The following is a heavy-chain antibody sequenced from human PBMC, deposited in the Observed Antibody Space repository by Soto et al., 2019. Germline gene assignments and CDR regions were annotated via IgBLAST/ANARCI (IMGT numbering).Heavy chain of an antibody. V-gene: IGHV3-7*01. D-gene: IGHD6-19*01. J-gene: IGHJ4*02. CDR1: GFTFSDYF. Sequence: EVQLVDSGGALVQPGESLRLSCAASGFTFSDYFMTWVRQAPGKGLEWVATIKQDGNERYYVDSVKGRFTISRDNAKNSLYLQMIALRAEDTAVYYCEIGHWLGCWGQGTLVTVSS. CDR2: IKQDGNER. CDR3: EIGHWLGC.